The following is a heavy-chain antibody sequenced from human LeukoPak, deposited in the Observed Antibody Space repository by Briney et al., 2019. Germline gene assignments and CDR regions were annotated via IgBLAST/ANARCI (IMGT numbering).Heavy chain of an antibody. CDR3: AKAGQQQLVPFDY. CDR2: ISGSGGST. D-gene: IGHD6-13*01. Sequence: PGGSLRLSCAASGFSLTTYGTHWLRQAPGRGLEWVSAISGSGGSTYYADSVKGRFTISRDNSKNTLHLQMNSLRAEDTAVYYCAKAGQQQLVPFDYWGQGTLVTVSS. J-gene: IGHJ4*02. CDR1: GFSLTTYG. V-gene: IGHV3-23*01.